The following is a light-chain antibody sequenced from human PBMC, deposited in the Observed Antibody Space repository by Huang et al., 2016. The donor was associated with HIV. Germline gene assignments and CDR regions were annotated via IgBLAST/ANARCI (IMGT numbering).Light chain of an antibody. CDR3: LQHNTYPWT. Sequence: DIQMTQSPSFMSASVGDRVTITCRASQGINNYLAWFQQKPGKGPTRLIYAASNLQSGVPSRFSGSGSETEFTLTISSLQPEDFATYYCLQHNTYPWTFGQGTKVEIK. CDR2: AAS. J-gene: IGKJ1*01. CDR1: QGINNY. V-gene: IGKV1-17*03.